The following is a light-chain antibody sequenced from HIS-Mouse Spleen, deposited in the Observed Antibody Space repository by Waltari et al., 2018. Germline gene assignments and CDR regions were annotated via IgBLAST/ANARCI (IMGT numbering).Light chain of an antibody. CDR1: QSVSSSY. CDR3: QQYGSSPRVT. J-gene: IGKJ4*01. Sequence: IVLTQSPGTLSLSPGERATRSCRASQSVSSSYLAWYQQKPGQAPRLLIYGASSRATGIPDRFSGSGSGTDFTLTISRLEPEDFAVYYCQQYGSSPRVTFGGGTKVEIK. CDR2: GAS. V-gene: IGKV3-20*01.